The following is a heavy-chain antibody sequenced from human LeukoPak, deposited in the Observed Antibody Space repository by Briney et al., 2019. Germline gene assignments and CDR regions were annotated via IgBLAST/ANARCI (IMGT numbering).Heavy chain of an antibody. CDR2: ISSSSSYM. Sequence: PGGSLRLSCAASGFTFSSYSMNWVRQAPGKGLEWVSSISSSSSYMYYADSVKGRFTISRDNAKNSLYLQMNSLRAEDTAVYYCARDGIAAAGREVDYYYYMDVWGKGTTVTVSS. V-gene: IGHV3-21*01. D-gene: IGHD6-13*01. J-gene: IGHJ6*03. CDR1: GFTFSSYS. CDR3: ARDGIAAAGREVDYYYYMDV.